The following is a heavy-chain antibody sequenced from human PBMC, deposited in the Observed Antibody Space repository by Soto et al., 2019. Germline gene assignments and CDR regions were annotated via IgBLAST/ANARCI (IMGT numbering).Heavy chain of an antibody. V-gene: IGHV3-21*01. D-gene: IGHD3-22*01. J-gene: IGHJ4*02. CDR3: ARNLDYYDTGGLSY. Sequence: EVQLVESGGGLVKPGGSLRLSCAASGFTFSSYSMNWVRQAPGKGLEWASSISSSSSDIYYADSVKGRFTISRDNAKNSLYLQMNSLRAEDTDVYYCARNLDYYDTGGLSYWGQGTLVTVSS. CDR2: ISSSSSDI. CDR1: GFTFSSYS.